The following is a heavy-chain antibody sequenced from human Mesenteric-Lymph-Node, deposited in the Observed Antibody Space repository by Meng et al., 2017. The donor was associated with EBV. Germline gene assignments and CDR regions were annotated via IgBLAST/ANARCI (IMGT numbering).Heavy chain of an antibody. Sequence: QVQLQQSGPGLVKPSPTVSLTCVIPGDSVSSSSAAWTWIRQSPSRGLEWLGRTYYRSKWYNDYAVFVKSRITINPDTSKNQFSLQLNSVTPEDTAVYYCARGATSVFDLWGRGTLVTVSS. J-gene: IGHJ2*01. V-gene: IGHV6-1*01. CDR2: TYYRSKWYN. CDR3: ARGATSVFDL. CDR1: GDSVSSSSAA.